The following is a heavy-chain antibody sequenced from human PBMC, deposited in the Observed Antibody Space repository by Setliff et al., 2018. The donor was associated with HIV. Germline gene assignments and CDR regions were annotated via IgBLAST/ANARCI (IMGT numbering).Heavy chain of an antibody. J-gene: IGHJ4*02. D-gene: IGHD1-26*01. CDR2: ISAYDGNT. V-gene: IGHV1-18*01. CDR3: ARSDWELVLSSFDY. Sequence: GASVKVSCKASGYTFASYGITWVRQAPGQGLEWMGWISAYDGNTNYAQKVRERVTLTTDTAKNTAFMELKNLTSADTAVYFCARSDWELVLSSFDYWGQGTQVTAPQ. CDR1: GYTFASYG.